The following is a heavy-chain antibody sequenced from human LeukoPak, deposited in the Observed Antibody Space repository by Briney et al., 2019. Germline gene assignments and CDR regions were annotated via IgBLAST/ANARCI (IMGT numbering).Heavy chain of an antibody. CDR1: GFTFSSYW. V-gene: IGHV3-74*01. Sequence: GGSLRLSCAASGFTFSSYWMHWVRQAPGKGLAWVSDINSDGSSIRYADSVKGRFTISRDNAKNTLYLQMNSLRAEDTAVYYCARVPVVVEDFDYWGQGTLVTVSS. CDR2: INSDGSSI. CDR3: ARVPVVVEDFDY. D-gene: IGHD3-22*01. J-gene: IGHJ4*02.